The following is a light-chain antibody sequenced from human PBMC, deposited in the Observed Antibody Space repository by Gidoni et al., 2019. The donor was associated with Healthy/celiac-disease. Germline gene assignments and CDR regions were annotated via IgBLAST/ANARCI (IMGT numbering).Light chain of an antibody. CDR1: QSVSSSY. CDR3: QQYDSSPRA. V-gene: IGKV3-20*01. Sequence: EIVLTPSPGTLSLSPGETATLSCRASQSVSSSYLAWYQQKPGQAPRLLIYGASSRATGIPDRFSGSGSGTDFTLTISRLEPEDFAVYYCQQYDSSPRAFGQGTKVEIK. J-gene: IGKJ1*01. CDR2: GAS.